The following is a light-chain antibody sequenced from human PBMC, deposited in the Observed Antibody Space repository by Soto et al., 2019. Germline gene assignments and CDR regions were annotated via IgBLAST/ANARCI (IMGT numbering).Light chain of an antibody. V-gene: IGLV2-14*01. J-gene: IGLJ1*01. CDR1: SSDVGGYNY. CDR2: EVG. Sequence: QSVLTQPASVSGSPGQSITISCTGTSSDVGGYNYVSWYQQHPGKAPKLMIYEVGNRPSGVSNRFSGSKSGNTASLTISGLQAEDEADYYCSSYTSSVYVFGTGTKVTVL. CDR3: SSYTSSVYV.